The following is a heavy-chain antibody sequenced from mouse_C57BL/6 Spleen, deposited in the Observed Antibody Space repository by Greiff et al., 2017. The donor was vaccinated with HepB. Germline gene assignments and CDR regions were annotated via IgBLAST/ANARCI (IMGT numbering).Heavy chain of an antibody. CDR2: INPSNGRT. Sequence: QVQLQQPGAELVNPGASVNLSCKASGYTLTSYWMHWVKQRPGQGLEWIGEINPSNGRTNYNEKFKSKATLTVDKSSSTAYMQLSSPTSEDSAFYDCARLLMNFDYWGQGTTLTVSS. CDR3: ARLLMNFDY. CDR1: GYTLTSYW. V-gene: IGHV1S81*02. D-gene: IGHD2-1*01. J-gene: IGHJ2*01.